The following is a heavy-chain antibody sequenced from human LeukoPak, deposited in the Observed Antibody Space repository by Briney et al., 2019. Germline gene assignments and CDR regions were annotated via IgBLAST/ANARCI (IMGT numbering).Heavy chain of an antibody. Sequence: GESLKISCKGSGCSFTSYWIGWVRQMPGKGLEWMGIIYPGDSDTRYSPSFQGQVTISADKSISTAYLQWSSLKASDTAMYYCARSYCGGDCSLYYFDYWGQGTLVTVSS. D-gene: IGHD2-21*02. CDR3: ARSYCGGDCSLYYFDY. CDR2: IYPGDSDT. J-gene: IGHJ4*02. CDR1: GCSFTSYW. V-gene: IGHV5-51*01.